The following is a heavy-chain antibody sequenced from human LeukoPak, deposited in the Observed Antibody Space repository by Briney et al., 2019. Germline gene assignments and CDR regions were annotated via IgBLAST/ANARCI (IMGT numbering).Heavy chain of an antibody. D-gene: IGHD3-3*01. CDR1: GYTFTSYG. CDR2: IIPIFGTA. Sequence: SVKVSCKASGYTFTSYGISWVRQAPGQGLEWMGGIIPIFGTANYAQKFQGRVTITADESTSTAYMELSSLRSEDTAVYYCASSYDFWSGYLSYIPQRYYYYMDVWGKGTTVTVSS. V-gene: IGHV1-69*13. CDR3: ASSYDFWSGYLSYIPQRYYYYMDV. J-gene: IGHJ6*03.